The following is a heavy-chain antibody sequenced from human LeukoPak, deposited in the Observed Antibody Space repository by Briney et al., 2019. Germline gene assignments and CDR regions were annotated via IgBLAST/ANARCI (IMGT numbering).Heavy chain of an antibody. D-gene: IGHD6-19*01. Sequence: GGSLRLSCAASGFTISDHYMDWVRQAPGKGLEWVGRIKSKTDGGTTDYAAPVKGRFTISRDDSKNTLYLQMNSLKTEDTAVYYCTTDAGYSSGWSETSYFDLWGRGTLVTVSS. CDR2: IKSKTDGGTT. V-gene: IGHV3-15*01. CDR3: TTDAGYSSGWSETSYFDL. J-gene: IGHJ2*01. CDR1: GFTISDHY.